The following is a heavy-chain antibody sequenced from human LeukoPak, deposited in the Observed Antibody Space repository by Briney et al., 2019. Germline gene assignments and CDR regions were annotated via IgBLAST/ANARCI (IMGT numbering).Heavy chain of an antibody. CDR2: IFYSGST. D-gene: IGHD2-15*01. Sequence: SETLSLTCTVSGGSISSYYRSWIRQPPGKGLEWIGYIFYSGSTNYNPSLKSRVTISVDTSKNQFSLKLYSVTAADTAVYYCAREGYCSGGTCSNWFDPWGQGTLVTVSS. J-gene: IGHJ5*02. V-gene: IGHV4-59*01. CDR1: GGSISSYY. CDR3: AREGYCSGGTCSNWFDP.